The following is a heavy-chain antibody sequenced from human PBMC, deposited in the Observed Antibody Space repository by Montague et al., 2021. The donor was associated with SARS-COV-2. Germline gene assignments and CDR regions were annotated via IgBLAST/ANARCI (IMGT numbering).Heavy chain of an antibody. J-gene: IGHJ6*02. D-gene: IGHD5-12*01. CDR3: ARAQYSGYDLPVGPYYYYYGMDV. CDR1: GFTFSSYD. Sequence: SLRLYCAASGFTFSSYDMNWVRQAPGNGLEWVSYIRSSGSTISYADSVKGRFTISRDNAKNSLYLQMNSLSAGDPAVYYCARAQYSGYDLPVGPYYYYYGMDVWGQGTTVTVSS. CDR2: IRSSGSTI. V-gene: IGHV3-48*03.